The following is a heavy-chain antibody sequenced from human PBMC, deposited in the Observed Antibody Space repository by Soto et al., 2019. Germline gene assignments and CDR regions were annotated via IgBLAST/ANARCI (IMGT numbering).Heavy chain of an antibody. Sequence: GGSLRLSCAASGFTFNNYGMHWVRQAPGKGLEWVAVIWNDGSGYYYANSVKGRFTISRDNSKNTLYLQMSSLRAEDTAVYYCAKERYYDILTGPENYYYHYGMDVWGQGTTVTVSS. J-gene: IGHJ6*02. CDR1: GFTFNNYG. V-gene: IGHV3-33*06. CDR3: AKERYYDILTGPENYYYHYGMDV. CDR2: IWNDGSGY. D-gene: IGHD3-9*01.